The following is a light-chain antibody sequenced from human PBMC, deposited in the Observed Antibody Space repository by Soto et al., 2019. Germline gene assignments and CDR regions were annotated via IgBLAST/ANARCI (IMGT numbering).Light chain of an antibody. J-gene: IGKJ4*01. V-gene: IGKV3D-11*02. CDR2: DAF. Sequence: TVLTQSPATLSLSPGERATLSCKASQSIGNSLGWFQQKPGQAPRLLIDDAFNRATGIPARFTGSGSGSDFTLTLSSLEPEDFGVYYWWQRYNWHLTFGGGNKVEIK. CDR1: QSIGNS. CDR3: WQRYNWHLT.